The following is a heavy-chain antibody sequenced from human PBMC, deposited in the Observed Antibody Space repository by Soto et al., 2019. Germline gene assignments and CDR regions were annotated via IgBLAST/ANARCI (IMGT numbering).Heavy chain of an antibody. D-gene: IGHD2-15*01. Sequence: SETLSLTCSVSGGTITSASAYWGWIRQPPGKGLEWIGTIYYDGSTYYNPSLKSRITISVDTSKNQFSLNLISVTAADTAVYYCARDIAIAWFFAWGQGTLVTVSS. CDR3: ARDIAIAWFFA. CDR2: IYYDGST. CDR1: GGTITSASAY. J-gene: IGHJ5*02. V-gene: IGHV4-39*02.